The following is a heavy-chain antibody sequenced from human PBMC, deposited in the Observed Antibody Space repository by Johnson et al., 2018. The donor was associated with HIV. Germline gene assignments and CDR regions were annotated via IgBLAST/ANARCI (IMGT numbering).Heavy chain of an antibody. CDR1: GFTFSSYW. CDR3: AKERGYGSWYNDAFDI. V-gene: IGHV3-30*02. CDR2: IRFDGSDK. J-gene: IGHJ3*02. Sequence: VQLVESGGGLVQPGGSLRLSCAASGFTFSSYWMHCVRQAPGKGLEWVAFIRFDGSDKYYADFVKGRFTVSRDNSKNTMYLEMNSLRSEDTALYYCAKERGYGSWYNDAFDIWGQGTMVTISS. D-gene: IGHD6-13*01.